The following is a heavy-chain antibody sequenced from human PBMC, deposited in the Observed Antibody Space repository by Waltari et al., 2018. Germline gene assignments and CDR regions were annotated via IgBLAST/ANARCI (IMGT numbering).Heavy chain of an antibody. CDR2: IYPGDSDT. J-gene: IGHJ6*02. D-gene: IGHD4-4*01. V-gene: IGHV5-51*01. CDR1: GFRYHTDW. Sequence: EVQLAQSGTEVQKPGESLQIACKAAGFRYHTDWIARVRQMPGKGLECMGIIYPGDSDTRYSPSFQGQVTFSVDRSISTAYLQWTSLKASDTGIYYCARRNAHFHFGMDVWGQGTTVTVSS. CDR3: ARRNAHFHFGMDV.